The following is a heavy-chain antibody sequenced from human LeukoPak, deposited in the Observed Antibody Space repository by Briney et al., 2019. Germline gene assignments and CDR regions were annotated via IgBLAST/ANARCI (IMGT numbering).Heavy chain of an antibody. V-gene: IGHV4-59*08. CDR1: GDSISNFY. CDR3: ALAPNSNWFDF. D-gene: IGHD2-8*01. Sequence: SETLSLTCSVSGDSISNFYWTWIRQPPGKRLEWIGNIHYSGNSNYNPSLQSRVTISIDTSRKQLFLKLSSVTAADTAVYYCALAPNSNWFDFWGQGTLATVSS. CDR2: IHYSGNS. J-gene: IGHJ5*01.